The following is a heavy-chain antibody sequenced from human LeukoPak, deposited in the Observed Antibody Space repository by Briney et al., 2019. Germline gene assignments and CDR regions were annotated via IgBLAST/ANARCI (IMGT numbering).Heavy chain of an antibody. CDR3: ARSYYDSSDLYYFDF. CDR2: ISSSSIYI. D-gene: IGHD3-22*01. J-gene: IGHJ4*02. Sequence: GGSLRLSCAASGFTFSSYSMNWVRQAPGKGLEWVSSISSSSIYIYYADSVKGRFTISRDNAKNTLYLQMGSLRAEDMAVYYCARSYYDSSDLYYFDFWGLGTLVTVSS. CDR1: GFTFSSYS. V-gene: IGHV3-21*01.